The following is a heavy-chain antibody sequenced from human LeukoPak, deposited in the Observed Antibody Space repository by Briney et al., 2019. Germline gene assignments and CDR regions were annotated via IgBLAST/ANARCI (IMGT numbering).Heavy chain of an antibody. V-gene: IGHV4-39*01. CDR2: IYYSGST. Sequence: PSETLSLTCTVSGGSISSSSSYYWGWIRQPPGKGLEWIGSIYYSGSTYYNPSLRSRVTISVDTSKNQFSLKLTSVTAADTAVYYCARQQAWIYCGGDCYSGWFDPWGQGTLVTVSS. D-gene: IGHD2-21*02. J-gene: IGHJ5*02. CDR3: ARQQAWIYCGGDCYSGWFDP. CDR1: GGSISSSSSYY.